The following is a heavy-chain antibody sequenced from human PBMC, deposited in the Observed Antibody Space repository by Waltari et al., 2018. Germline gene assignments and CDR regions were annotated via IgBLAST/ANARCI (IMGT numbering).Heavy chain of an antibody. CDR2: SKSKTDGGRT. V-gene: IGHV3-15*01. D-gene: IGHD1-26*01. CDR1: VFTFSNAW. CDR3: TTEEPRED. J-gene: IGHJ4*02. Sequence: EVQLVASGGGLVKPGGSLRLSSAASVFTFSNAWISWVRQATGKGSEWGGRSKSKTDGGRTDYAAHVTGRFTISRDDSKNTLYLQMNSRKTEDTAVYYCTTEEPREDWGQGTLVTVSS.